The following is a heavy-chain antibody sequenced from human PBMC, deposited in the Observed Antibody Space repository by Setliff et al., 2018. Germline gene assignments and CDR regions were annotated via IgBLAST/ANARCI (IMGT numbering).Heavy chain of an antibody. CDR3: ARYITGTTPADY. D-gene: IGHD1-7*01. Sequence: ASVKVSCKASGYTLTNYYMHWVRQAPGQGLEWMGIINPSGGLTRYAQKFQGKVTMTRDTSTSTAYMELRSLRSDDTAVYYCARYITGTTPADYWGQGTLVTVSS. CDR2: INPSGGLT. CDR1: GYTLTNYY. V-gene: IGHV1-46*01. J-gene: IGHJ4*02.